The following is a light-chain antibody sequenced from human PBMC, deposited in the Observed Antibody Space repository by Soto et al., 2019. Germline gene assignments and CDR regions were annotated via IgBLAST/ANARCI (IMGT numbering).Light chain of an antibody. CDR2: KAS. CDR3: QQRNVWPPIT. V-gene: IGKV1-5*03. J-gene: IGKJ5*01. Sequence: DIQMTHSPSTLSASVGDRVTITCRASQSISSWLAWYQHKPGKAPKLLIYKASSLESGVPSRFSGSGSGTDFTLTINSLEPEDFAVYYCQQRNVWPPITFGQGTRLEIK. CDR1: QSISSW.